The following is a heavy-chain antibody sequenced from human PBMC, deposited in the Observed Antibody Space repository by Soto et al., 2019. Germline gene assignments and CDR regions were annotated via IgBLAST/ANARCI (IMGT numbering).Heavy chain of an antibody. J-gene: IGHJ6*02. V-gene: IGHV1-18*01. D-gene: IGHD2-2*01. CDR3: ARDLRYCSSTSCLPDFYYYYGMDV. CDR2: ISAYNGNT. CDR1: GYTFTSYG. Sequence: QVQLVQSGAEVKKPGASVKVSCKASGYTFTSYGISWVRQAPGQGLEWMGWISAYNGNTNYAQKLQGRVTMTTDTYTSTAYMELMSLRSDDTAVYYCARDLRYCSSTSCLPDFYYYYGMDVWGQGTKVTVSS.